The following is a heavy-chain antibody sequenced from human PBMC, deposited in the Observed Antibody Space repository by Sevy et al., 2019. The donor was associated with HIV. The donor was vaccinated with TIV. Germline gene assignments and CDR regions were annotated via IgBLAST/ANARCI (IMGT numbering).Heavy chain of an antibody. D-gene: IGHD3-16*01. CDR3: ARSPGGGDTFDY. CDR1: GGSISSYY. CDR2: IYYSGST. J-gene: IGHJ4*02. V-gene: IGHV4-59*01. Sequence: SETLSLTCTVSGGSISSYYWSWIRQPPGKGLEWIGYIYYSGSTNYNPSLKSRVTISVDTSKNQFSLKLSPVTAADTAVYYCARSPGGGDTFDYWGQGTLVTVSS.